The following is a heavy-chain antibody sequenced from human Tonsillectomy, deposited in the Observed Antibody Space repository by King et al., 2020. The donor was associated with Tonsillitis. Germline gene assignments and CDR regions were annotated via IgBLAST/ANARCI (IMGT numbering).Heavy chain of an antibody. D-gene: IGHD3-3*01. CDR2: IYYSGST. CDR3: ARAYYDFWSVYYYYYGMDV. J-gene: IGHJ6*02. CDR1: GGSISSYY. V-gene: IGHV4-59*01. Sequence: VQLQESGPGLVKPSETLSLTCTVSGGSISSYYWSWIRQPPGKGLEWIGYIYYSGSTNYNPSLKSRVTITVDPSKNQFSLKLSSVTAADTAVYYCARAYYDFWSVYYYYYGMDVWGQGTTVTVSS.